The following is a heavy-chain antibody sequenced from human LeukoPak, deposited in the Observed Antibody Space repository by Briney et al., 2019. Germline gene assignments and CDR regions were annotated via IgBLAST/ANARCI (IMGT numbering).Heavy chain of an antibody. CDR1: GGSISTDY. V-gene: IGHV4-59*08. Sequence: PSETLSLTCTVSGGSISTDYWSWIRQPPGKGLEWIAYTDYRGSTNYNPSLKSRVTISVDSSKNQFSLTLTSVTAADTAIYYCARHGSSSDLWSDSSDYWGEGSLVTVSS. D-gene: IGHD3-3*01. J-gene: IGHJ4*02. CDR2: TDYRGST. CDR3: ARHGSSSDLWSDSSDY.